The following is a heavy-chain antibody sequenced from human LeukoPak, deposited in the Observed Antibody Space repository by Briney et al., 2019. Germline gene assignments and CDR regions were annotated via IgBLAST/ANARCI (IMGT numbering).Heavy chain of an antibody. CDR3: HRSYPYDY. J-gene: IGHJ4*02. CDR1: GFTVSSNY. D-gene: IGHD3-16*02. CDR2: IKSKTDGGTI. V-gene: IGHV3-15*01. Sequence: GGSLRLSCAASGFTVSSNYMSWVRQAPGKGLEWVGRIKSKTDGGTIDYAAPVKGRFTISRDDSKDTLYLQMNNLDTEDTAVYFCHRSYPYDYWGQGTLVTVSS.